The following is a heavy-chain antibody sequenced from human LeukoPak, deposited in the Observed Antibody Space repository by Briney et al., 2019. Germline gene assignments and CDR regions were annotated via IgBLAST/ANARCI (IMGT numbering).Heavy chain of an antibody. CDR1: GFTVSNYY. CDR2: IYSGGST. D-gene: IGHD3-16*01. V-gene: IGHV3-66*01. J-gene: IGHJ4*02. CDR3: ARDLGY. Sequence: GGSLLLSCAASGFTVSNYYMSWVRQAPGKGLEWVSVIYSGGSTYYTDSVKGRFTISRDNSKNTLYLQMNSLRAEDTAVYYCARDLGYWGQGTLVTVSS.